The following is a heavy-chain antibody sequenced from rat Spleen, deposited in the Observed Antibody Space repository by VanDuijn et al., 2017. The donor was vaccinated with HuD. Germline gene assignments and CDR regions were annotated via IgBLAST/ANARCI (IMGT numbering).Heavy chain of an antibody. J-gene: IGHJ2*01. CDR1: GFSLTSYN. Sequence: QVQLKESGPGLVQPSETLSLTCTVSGFSLTSYNVHWVRQPPGKGLEWMGVMWSSGSADYNSVLKSRLSISRDTSKNQVFLKMNSLQSEDTTTYYCARAPMAAIKGAYFDYWGQGIMVTVSS. CDR2: MWSSGSA. CDR3: ARAPMAAIKGAYFDY. D-gene: IGHD1-2*01. V-gene: IGHV2-45*01.